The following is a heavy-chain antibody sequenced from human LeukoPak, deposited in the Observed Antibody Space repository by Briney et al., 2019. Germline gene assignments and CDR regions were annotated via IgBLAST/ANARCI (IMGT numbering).Heavy chain of an antibody. CDR3: ARTAYYGSGSYPDY. CDR1: GGTFSSYA. D-gene: IGHD3-10*01. Sequence: SVKVSCKASGGTFSSYAISWVRQAPGQGLEWMGGIIPIFGTANYAQKFQGRVTITTDESTSTAYMELSSLRSEDTAVYYCARTAYYGSGSYPDYWGQGTLVTVSS. V-gene: IGHV1-69*05. J-gene: IGHJ4*02. CDR2: IIPIFGTA.